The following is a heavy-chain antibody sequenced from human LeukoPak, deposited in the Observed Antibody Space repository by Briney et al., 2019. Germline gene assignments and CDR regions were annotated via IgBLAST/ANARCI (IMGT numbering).Heavy chain of an antibody. D-gene: IGHD3-22*01. CDR1: GFSFSDYY. CDR2: VSSSGSTI. CDR3: ARDLYYYDSSGLYPPGY. J-gene: IGHJ4*02. V-gene: IGHV3-11*04. Sequence: GGSLRLSCAASGFSFSDYYVSWIRQAPGKGLEWVSYVSSSGSTIYYADSVKGRFTISRDNAKNSLYLQMNSLRAEDTAVYYCARDLYYYDSSGLYPPGYWGQGTLVTVSS.